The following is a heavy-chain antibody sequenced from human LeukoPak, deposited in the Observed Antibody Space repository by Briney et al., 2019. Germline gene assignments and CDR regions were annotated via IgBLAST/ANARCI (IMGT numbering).Heavy chain of an antibody. CDR3: ARDVRSGWFSRTGFDD. Sequence: GGSLRLSCAASGLTFSSYAMYWVRQAPGKGLEWVSAISTGGGTTYNADSVKGRFTISRDHSKNTLYLQMNNLTAEDTAIYYCARDVRSGWFSRTGFDDWGQGTLVTVSS. D-gene: IGHD6-19*01. CDR1: GLTFSSYA. J-gene: IGHJ4*02. V-gene: IGHV3-23*01. CDR2: ISTGGGTT.